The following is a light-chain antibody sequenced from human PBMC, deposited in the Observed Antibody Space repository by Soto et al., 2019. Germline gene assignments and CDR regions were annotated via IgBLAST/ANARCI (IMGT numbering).Light chain of an antibody. CDR1: QSVGSN. Sequence: EIVMTQSPATLSVSPGERATLSCRASQSVGSNLAWYQQKPGQAPRLLIYGSSTTATGIPARFSGSGSETDFTLTISGLQSAVFAAYFCQQYSTRPPYTFGQGTKLEMK. CDR2: GSS. CDR3: QQYSTRPPYT. J-gene: IGKJ2*01. V-gene: IGKV3-15*01.